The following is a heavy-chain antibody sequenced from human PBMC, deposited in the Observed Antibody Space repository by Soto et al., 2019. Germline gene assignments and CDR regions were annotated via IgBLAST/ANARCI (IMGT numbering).Heavy chain of an antibody. Sequence: PGESLKSSCKGSGYDFTNYWIAWVRQTPAKGLEWMGMIYPGDSDTRTNPSFRGQVTLSADKSITTAYLHWSTLQASDTAIYFCSRVAYSYGSDSWGPGTRVTVSS. J-gene: IGHJ4*02. V-gene: IGHV5-51*01. CDR2: IYPGDSDT. CDR1: GYDFTNYW. D-gene: IGHD3-16*01. CDR3: SRVAYSYGSDS.